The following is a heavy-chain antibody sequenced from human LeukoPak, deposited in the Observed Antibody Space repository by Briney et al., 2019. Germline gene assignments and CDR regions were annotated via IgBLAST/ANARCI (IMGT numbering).Heavy chain of an antibody. CDR3: ARGLPFSEDTAARYYYYGMDV. CDR1: GYTFTGYY. Sequence: VASVKVSCKASGYTFTGYYMHWVRQAPGQGLEWMGWINPNSGGTNYAQKFQGRVTMTRDTSISTAYMELSRLRSDDTAVYYCARGLPFSEDTAARYYYYGMDVWGQGTTVTVSS. V-gene: IGHV1-2*02. CDR2: INPNSGGT. J-gene: IGHJ6*02. D-gene: IGHD6-6*01.